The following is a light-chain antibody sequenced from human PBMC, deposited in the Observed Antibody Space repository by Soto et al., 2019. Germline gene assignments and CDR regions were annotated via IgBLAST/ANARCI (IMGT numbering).Light chain of an antibody. CDR3: QQYGSSPPIT. J-gene: IGKJ5*01. Sequence: EIVVTQSPGTLSLSPGERATLSCRASQSVSSSYLAWYQQKPGQAPRLLIYGASSRATGIPDRFSGSGSGTDFTLIISRLEPEDFAVYYCQQYGSSPPITFGQGTRLEIK. CDR2: GAS. V-gene: IGKV3-20*01. CDR1: QSVSSSY.